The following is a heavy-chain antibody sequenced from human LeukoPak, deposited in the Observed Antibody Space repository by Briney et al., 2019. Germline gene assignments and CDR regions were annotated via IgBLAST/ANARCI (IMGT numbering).Heavy chain of an antibody. Sequence: GGSLRLSCAASGFTFSSYAMSWVRQAPGKGLEWVSGISGSGDNTYYADSVKGRFTISRDNSKNTLYVQVNSLGTEDTAAYYCAKGSYSDSSGSFYFDYWGQGTLVTVSS. V-gene: IGHV3-23*01. CDR1: GFTFSSYA. CDR2: ISGSGDNT. D-gene: IGHD3-22*01. J-gene: IGHJ4*02. CDR3: AKGSYSDSSGSFYFDY.